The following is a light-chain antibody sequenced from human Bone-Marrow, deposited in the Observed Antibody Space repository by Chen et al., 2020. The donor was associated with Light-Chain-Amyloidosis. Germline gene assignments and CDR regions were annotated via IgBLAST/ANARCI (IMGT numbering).Light chain of an antibody. V-gene: IGLV3-25*03. J-gene: IGLJ2*01. CDR1: DLPTKY. CDR3: QSADSSGTYEVI. Sequence: SSDLTQPPSVSVSPGQTARITCSGDDLPTKYAYWYQQKPGQAPVLVIHRDTERPSGISERFSGSSSGTTATLTISGVQAEDEAEYHCQSADSSGTYEVIFGGGTKLTVL. CDR2: RDT.